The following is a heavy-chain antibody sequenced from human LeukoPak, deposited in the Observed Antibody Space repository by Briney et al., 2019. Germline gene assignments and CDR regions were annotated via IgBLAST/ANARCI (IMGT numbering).Heavy chain of an antibody. D-gene: IGHD4-4*01. V-gene: IGHV3-9*01. J-gene: IGHJ6*02. CDR3: VREKRGPGNFDKYYGMDV. CDR1: GFIFNNYA. CDR2: INWDGTVK. Sequence: GTSLRLSCTTSGFIFNNYAMYWVRQPPGKGLEWVSHINWDGTVKAYADSLKGRFTISRDNAKNSLYLQMNSLTPEDTALYYCVREKRGPGNFDKYYGMDVWGQGTTITVSS.